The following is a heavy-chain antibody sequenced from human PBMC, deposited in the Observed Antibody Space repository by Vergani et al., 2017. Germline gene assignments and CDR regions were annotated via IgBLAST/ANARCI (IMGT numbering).Heavy chain of an antibody. V-gene: IGHV4-34*01. Sequence: QVQLQESGPGLVKSSETLSLTCAVYGGSFSGYYWSWIRQPPGKGLEWIGEINHSGSTNYNPSLKSRVTISVDTSKNQFSLKLSSVTAADTAVYYCARVRLYNWKPSNWFDPWGQGTLVTVSS. CDR2: INHSGST. CDR3: ARVRLYNWKPSNWFDP. D-gene: IGHD1-1*01. CDR1: GGSFSGYY. J-gene: IGHJ5*02.